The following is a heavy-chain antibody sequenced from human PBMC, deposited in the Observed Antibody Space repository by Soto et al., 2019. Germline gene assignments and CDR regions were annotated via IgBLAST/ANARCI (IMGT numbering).Heavy chain of an antibody. V-gene: IGHV1-3*01. CDR2: INPGNGDT. J-gene: IGHJ6*02. Sequence: QVQLVQSGTEVKKPGASVKVSCKTSGYSFTKYGLHWVRQAPGQRLEWMGWINPGNGDTKYSQKFQGRVTITRDTFATTAYMELSSLRSEDSAVFYCARTDCSSTSCYNYYYYGMDVWGQGTTVTVSS. CDR3: ARTDCSSTSCYNYYYYGMDV. D-gene: IGHD2-2*01. CDR1: GYSFTKYG.